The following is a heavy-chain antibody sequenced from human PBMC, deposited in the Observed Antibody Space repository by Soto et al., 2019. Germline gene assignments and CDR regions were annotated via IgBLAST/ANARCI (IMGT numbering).Heavy chain of an antibody. CDR3: AKKERQRRESYYYYYGMDV. Sequence: EVQLLESGGGLVQPGGSLRLSCAASGFTFSSYAMSWVRQAPGKGLEWVSAISGSGGSTYYADSVKGRFTISRDNSKNTLYLHMNSLRAEDTAVYYCAKKERQRRESYYYYYGMDVWGQGTTVTVSS. V-gene: IGHV3-23*01. J-gene: IGHJ6*02. CDR2: ISGSGGST. CDR1: GFTFSSYA.